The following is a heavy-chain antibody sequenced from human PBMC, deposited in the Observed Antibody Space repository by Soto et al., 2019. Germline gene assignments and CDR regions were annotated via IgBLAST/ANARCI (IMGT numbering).Heavy chain of an antibody. V-gene: IGHV3-30*18. CDR3: AKDSGWYPPNDY. CDR2: ISYDGSNK. Sequence: RGSLRLSCAASGFTFSSYGMHWVRQAPGKGLEWVAVISYDGSNKYYADSVKGRFTISRDNSKNTLYLQMNSLRAEDTAVYYCAKDSGWYPPNDYWGQGTLVTVSS. J-gene: IGHJ4*02. D-gene: IGHD6-19*01. CDR1: GFTFSSYG.